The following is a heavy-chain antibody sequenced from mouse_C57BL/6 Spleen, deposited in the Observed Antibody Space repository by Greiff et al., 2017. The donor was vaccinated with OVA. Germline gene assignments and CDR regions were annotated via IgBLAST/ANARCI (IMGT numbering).Heavy chain of an antibody. D-gene: IGHD2-3*01. CDR2: INPYNGGT. V-gene: IGHV1-19*01. Sequence: EVQLQESGPVLVKPGASVKMSCKASGYTFTDYYMNWVKQSHGKSLEWIGVINPYNGGTSYNQKFKGKATLTVDKSSSTAYMELNSLTSEDSAVYYCARGLLLYYAMGYWGQGTSVTVSS. CDR3: ARGLLLYYAMGY. J-gene: IGHJ4*01. CDR1: GYTFTDYY.